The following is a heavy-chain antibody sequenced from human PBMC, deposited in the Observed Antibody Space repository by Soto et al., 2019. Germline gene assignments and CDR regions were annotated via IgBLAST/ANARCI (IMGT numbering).Heavy chain of an antibody. V-gene: IGHV2-5*02. CDR1: GFSLSTSGVG. Sequence: QITLKESGPTLVKPTQTLTLTCTFSGFSLSTSGVGVGWIRQPPGKALEWIALIYLDDDKRYSPSLKRRLTITKETSKTQVVLTMTTVDPVDTATYYCALRGVEVTGITWFEPWGQGTLVTVAS. CDR2: IYLDDDK. CDR3: ALRGVEVTGITWFEP. D-gene: IGHD6-19*01. J-gene: IGHJ5*02.